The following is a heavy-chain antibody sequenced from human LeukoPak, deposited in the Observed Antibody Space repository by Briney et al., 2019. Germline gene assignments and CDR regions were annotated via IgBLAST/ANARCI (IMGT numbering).Heavy chain of an antibody. V-gene: IGHV4-59*08. CDR3: ARHDGSSWYYAFDV. CDR2: ISYSGGT. CDR1: GGSIGTNY. D-gene: IGHD6-13*01. J-gene: IGHJ3*01. Sequence: SETLSLTCIVSGGSIGTNYWNWIRQPPGKGLEWIGYISYSGGTNYNPSLKSRVTISLDTSKNQFSLKLSSVTAADTAVYYCARHDGSSWYYAFDVWGQGTMVTVSS.